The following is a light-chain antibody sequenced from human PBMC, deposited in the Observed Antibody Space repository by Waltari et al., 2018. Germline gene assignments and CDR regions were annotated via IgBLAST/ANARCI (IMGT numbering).Light chain of an antibody. CDR2: DPS. V-gene: IGKV3-11*01. Sequence: EIVLTPSHATLTLSPGDMPTLPCKASQTVRTFLAWYQQKPGQAPRLLIFDPSSMATGISAKFRGSGSGTDFTLTVNNLEPEDFAVYYCQQRSSWPYTFGQGTRVDFK. CDR1: QTVRTF. CDR3: QQRSSWPYT. J-gene: IGKJ2*01.